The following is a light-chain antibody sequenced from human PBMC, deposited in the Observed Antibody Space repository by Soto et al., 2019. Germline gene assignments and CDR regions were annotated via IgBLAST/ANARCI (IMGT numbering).Light chain of an antibody. CDR2: DAS. Sequence: EILMTQSPGTLSVSPGERATLSCRASQSIGNNLAWYQQKPGQTPRLLVFDASTRATGFPPRFSGGGSGTEFTLTISSLQSEDFAVYYCQQYNNWPLTFGGGTKVDIK. V-gene: IGKV3-15*01. CDR1: QSIGNN. CDR3: QQYNNWPLT. J-gene: IGKJ4*01.